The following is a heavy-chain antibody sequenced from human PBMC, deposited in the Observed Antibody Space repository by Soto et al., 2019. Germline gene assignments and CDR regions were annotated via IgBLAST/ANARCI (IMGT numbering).Heavy chain of an antibody. Sequence: QVQLQESGPGLVKPSGTLSLTCAVSGGSISSSNWWSWVRQPPGKGLEWIGEIYHSGSTNYNPSLKRLVTISVDKSKNQFSLKLSSVTAADTAVYYCARALSIAVAGYNWFDPWGQGTLVTVSS. CDR3: ARALSIAVAGYNWFDP. J-gene: IGHJ5*02. V-gene: IGHV4-4*02. CDR1: GGSISSSNW. CDR2: IYHSGST. D-gene: IGHD6-19*01.